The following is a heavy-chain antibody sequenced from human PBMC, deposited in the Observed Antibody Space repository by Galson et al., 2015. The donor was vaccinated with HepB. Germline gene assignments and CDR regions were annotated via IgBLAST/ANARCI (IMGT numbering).Heavy chain of an antibody. Sequence: QSGAEVKKPGESLRISCKGSGYSFTSYWISWVRQMPGKGLEWMGRIDPSDSYTNYSPSFQGHVTISADKSISTAYLQWSSLKASDTAMYYCARPSSPIWARWEDHAFDIWGQGTMVTVSS. CDR1: GYSFTSYW. D-gene: IGHD1-26*01. CDR3: ARPSSPIWARWEDHAFDI. V-gene: IGHV5-10-1*01. J-gene: IGHJ3*02. CDR2: IDPSDSYT.